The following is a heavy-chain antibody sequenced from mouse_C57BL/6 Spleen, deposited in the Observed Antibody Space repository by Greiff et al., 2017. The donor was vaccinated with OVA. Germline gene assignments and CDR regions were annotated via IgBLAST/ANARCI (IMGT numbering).Heavy chain of an antibody. V-gene: IGHV1-82*01. CDR1: GYAFSSSW. Sequence: VKLQESGPELVKPGASVKISCKASGYAFSSSWMNWVKQRPGKGLEWIGRIYPGDGDTNYNGKFKGKATLTADKSSSTAYMQLSSLTSEDSAVYFCARLPYWYFDVWGTGTTVTVSS. CDR2: IYPGDGDT. CDR3: ARLPYWYFDV. J-gene: IGHJ1*03. D-gene: IGHD5-5*01.